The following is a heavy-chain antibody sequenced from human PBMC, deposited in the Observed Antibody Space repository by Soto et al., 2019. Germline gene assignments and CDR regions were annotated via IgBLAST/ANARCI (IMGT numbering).Heavy chain of an antibody. V-gene: IGHV3-23*01. Sequence: PGGSLRLSCAASGFTFSIYAMSWVRHALGKGLEWVSAISGSGGSTYYADSVKGRFTISRDNSKNTLYLQMNSLRAEDTAVYYCAKEKEAYSSSEAFDYWGQGTLVTVSS. J-gene: IGHJ4*02. CDR3: AKEKEAYSSSEAFDY. CDR1: GFTFSIYA. D-gene: IGHD6-6*01. CDR2: ISGSGGST.